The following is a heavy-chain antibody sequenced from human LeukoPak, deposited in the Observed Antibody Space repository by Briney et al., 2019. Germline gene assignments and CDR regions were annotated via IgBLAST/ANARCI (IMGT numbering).Heavy chain of an antibody. Sequence: GGSLRLSCAASGFIVSGDFMSWVRQAPGKGLEWVSVIYSDGSTYYADSVKGRFTISRDNSKNTMDLQRTGLRAEDTAVYYCARERGRGRDSPWFDYWGQGTLVTVSS. D-gene: IGHD1-26*01. J-gene: IGHJ4*02. CDR3: ARERGRGRDSPWFDY. CDR1: GFIVSGDF. V-gene: IGHV3-53*01. CDR2: IYSDGST.